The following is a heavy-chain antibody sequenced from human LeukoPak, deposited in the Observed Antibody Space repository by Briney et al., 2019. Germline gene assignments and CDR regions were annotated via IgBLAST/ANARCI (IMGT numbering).Heavy chain of an antibody. D-gene: IGHD3-3*01. CDR1: GFTFSNYS. V-gene: IGHV3-7*01. CDR3: ARDPLQHYDFWSGYPYYFDY. CDR2: IKQSGGEK. J-gene: IGHJ4*02. Sequence: GGSLRLSCAGSGFTFSNYSINWVRQAPGKGLEWVADIKQSGGEKNYVDSVKGRFTISRDNGKSSLYLQMNSLRAEDTAVYYCARDPLQHYDFWSGYPYYFDYWGQGTLVTVSS.